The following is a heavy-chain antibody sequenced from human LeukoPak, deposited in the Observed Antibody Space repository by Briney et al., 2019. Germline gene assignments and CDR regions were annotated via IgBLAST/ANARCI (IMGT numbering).Heavy chain of an antibody. CDR1: GYTFTGYD. CDR2: MNPNSGNT. CDR3: AKELFVGNTGDTFDI. Sequence: GASVKVSCKASGYTFTGYDINWVRQATGQGLEWMGWMNPNSGNTGYAQKFQGRVTMTRNTSISTAYMELSSLRAEDTAVYYCAKELFVGNTGDTFDIWGQGTMVTVFS. V-gene: IGHV1-8*01. J-gene: IGHJ3*02. D-gene: IGHD3-16*01.